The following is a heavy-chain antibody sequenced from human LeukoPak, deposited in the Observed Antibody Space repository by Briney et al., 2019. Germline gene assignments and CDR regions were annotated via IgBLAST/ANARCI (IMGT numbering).Heavy chain of an antibody. V-gene: IGHV3-74*01. CDR1: GFTFSSYW. D-gene: IGHD4-23*01. Sequence: GGSLRLSCAASGFTFSSYWMHWVRQAPGKGLVWVSRINSDGSSTIYADSVKGRFTISRDNAKNTLYLQMNSLRAEDTAVYYCARGSDYGDNSYYFDYWGQGTLVTVSS. CDR2: INSDGSST. J-gene: IGHJ4*02. CDR3: ARGSDYGDNSYYFDY.